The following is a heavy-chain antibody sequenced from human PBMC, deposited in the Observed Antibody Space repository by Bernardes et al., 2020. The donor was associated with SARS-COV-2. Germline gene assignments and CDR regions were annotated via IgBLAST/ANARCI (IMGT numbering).Heavy chain of an antibody. CDR3: ASSAIGDSSGYYYEVLEY. D-gene: IGHD3-22*01. J-gene: IGHJ4*02. CDR2: IKQDGSEK. Sequence: VGSLRLSCAASGFTFSSYWMSWVRQAPGKGLEWVANIKQDGSEKYYVDSVKGRFTISRDNAKNSLYLQMNSLRAEDTAVYYCASSAIGDSSGYYYEVLEYWGKGSLVTVSS. V-gene: IGHV3-7*01. CDR1: GFTFSSYW.